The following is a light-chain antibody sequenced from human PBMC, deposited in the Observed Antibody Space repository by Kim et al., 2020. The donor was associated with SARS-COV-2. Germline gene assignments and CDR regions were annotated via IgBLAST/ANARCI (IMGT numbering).Light chain of an antibody. CDR2: GKN. CDR3: NSRDSSGYHLV. V-gene: IGLV3-19*01. J-gene: IGLJ2*01. Sequence: SSELTQDPAVSVALGQTVRITCQGDSLRSYYASWYQQKPGQAPVLVIYGKNNRPSGIPDRFSGSSSGNTASLTITGAQADDEADYYCNSRDSSGYHLVFG. CDR1: SLRSYY.